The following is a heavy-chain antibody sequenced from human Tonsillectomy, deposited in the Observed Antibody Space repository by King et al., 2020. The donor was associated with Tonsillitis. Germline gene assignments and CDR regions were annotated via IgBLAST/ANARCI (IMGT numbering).Heavy chain of an antibody. V-gene: IGHV4-59*01. D-gene: IGHD6-19*01. Sequence: VQLQESGPGLVKPSETLSLTCTVSGGSISSYYWSCIRQPPGKGLEWIGYIYYSGSTNYNPSLKSRVTISVDTSKNQFSLKLSSVTAADTAVYYCASNPSGWYYFDYWGQGTLVTVSS. CDR2: IYYSGST. CDR3: ASNPSGWYYFDY. CDR1: GGSISSYY. J-gene: IGHJ4*02.